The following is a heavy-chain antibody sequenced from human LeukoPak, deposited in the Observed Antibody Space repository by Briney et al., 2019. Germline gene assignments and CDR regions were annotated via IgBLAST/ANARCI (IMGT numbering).Heavy chain of an antibody. V-gene: IGHV1-24*01. J-gene: IGHJ1*01. CDR2: FDPEDGET. Sequence: GASVKVSCKVSGYTLTELSMHWVRQAPGKGLEWMGGFDPEDGETIYAQKFQGRVTMTEDTSTDTAYMELSSLRAEDTAVYYCAKDLEIVVVVAATPPPEYFQHWGQGTLVTVSS. CDR3: AKDLEIVVVVAATPPPEYFQH. D-gene: IGHD2-15*01. CDR1: GYTLTELS.